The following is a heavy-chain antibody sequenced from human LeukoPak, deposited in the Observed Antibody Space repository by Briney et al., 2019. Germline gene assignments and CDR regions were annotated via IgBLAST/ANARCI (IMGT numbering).Heavy chain of an antibody. V-gene: IGHV3-64D*06. CDR1: GFTFSSYA. D-gene: IGHD1-26*01. J-gene: IGHJ4*02. CDR3: ELLVGY. CDR2: ISSNGGST. Sequence: GGSLRLSCSASGFTFSSYAMHWVRQAPGKGLEYVSAISSNGGSTYYADSVKCRFTISRDNSKNTLYLQMSSLRAEDTAAVLVELLVGYWGQGTLVTVSS.